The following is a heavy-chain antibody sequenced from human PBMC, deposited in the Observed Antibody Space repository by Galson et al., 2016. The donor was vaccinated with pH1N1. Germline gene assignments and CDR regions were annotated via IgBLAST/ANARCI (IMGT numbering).Heavy chain of an antibody. Sequence: SETLSLTCTVSGGSMTNYYYNWIRQPPGKGLEWIGYIYYSGDTTFNPSLESRATMSVDTSKNQFSLRLSSGTAADTAVYFCARETDTALVTAFDYWGQGMLVTVSS. V-gene: IGHV4-59*01. CDR2: IYYSGDT. CDR3: ARETDTALVTAFDY. CDR1: GGSMTNYY. J-gene: IGHJ4*02. D-gene: IGHD5-18*01.